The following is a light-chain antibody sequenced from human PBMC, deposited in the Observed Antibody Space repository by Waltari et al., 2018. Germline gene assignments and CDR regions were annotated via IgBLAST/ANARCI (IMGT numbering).Light chain of an antibody. CDR1: QSVSSNY. V-gene: IGKV3-20*01. CDR3: QQYGRSWNT. CDR2: GSS. J-gene: IGKJ2*01. Sequence: EIVLTQSPGTLSLSPGERATLSCRASQSVSSNYLAWYQQRHGQAPRPLIHGSSSRATGIPDRFSGSGSGTDFTLTISRLEPEDFAVYYCQQYGRSWNTFGQGTKLEIK.